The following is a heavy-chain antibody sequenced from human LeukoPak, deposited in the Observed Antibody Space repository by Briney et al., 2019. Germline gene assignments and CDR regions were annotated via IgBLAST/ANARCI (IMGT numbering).Heavy chain of an antibody. V-gene: IGHV4-30-4*01. Sequence: SETLSLTCTVSGGSISSGDYYWSWIRQPPGKGLEWIGYIYYSGSTYYNPSLKSRVTISVDTSKNQFSLKLSSVTAADTAVYYCARGTAVAGIDDYWGQGTLVTVSS. CDR1: GGSISSGDYY. D-gene: IGHD6-19*01. CDR3: ARGTAVAGIDDY. J-gene: IGHJ4*02. CDR2: IYYSGST.